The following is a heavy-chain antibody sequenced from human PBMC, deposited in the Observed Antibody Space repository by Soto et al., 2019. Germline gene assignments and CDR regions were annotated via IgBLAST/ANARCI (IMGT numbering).Heavy chain of an antibody. J-gene: IGHJ6*03. CDR1: GFTFSSYG. CDR2: IWYDGSNK. Sequence: GGSLRLSCAASGFTFSSYGMHWVRQAPGKGLEWVAVIWYDGSNKYYADSVKGRFTISRDNSKNTLYLQMNSLRAEDTAVYYCARGTYYYYYMDVWGKGTTVTVSS. CDR3: ARGTYYYYYMDV. V-gene: IGHV3-33*01.